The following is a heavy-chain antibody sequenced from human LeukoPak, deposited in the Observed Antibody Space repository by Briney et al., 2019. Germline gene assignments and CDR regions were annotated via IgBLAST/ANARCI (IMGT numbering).Heavy chain of an antibody. CDR1: GFTFSSYA. CDR3: AMLQVVITALFDY. J-gene: IGHJ4*02. Sequence: GGSLRLSCAASGFTFSSYAMSWVRQAPGKGLEWVSEISGSGGSTYYADSVKGRFTISRDNSKNTLYLQMNSLRAEDTAVYYCAMLQVVITALFDYWGQGTLVTVSS. D-gene: IGHD3-22*01. V-gene: IGHV3-23*01. CDR2: ISGSGGST.